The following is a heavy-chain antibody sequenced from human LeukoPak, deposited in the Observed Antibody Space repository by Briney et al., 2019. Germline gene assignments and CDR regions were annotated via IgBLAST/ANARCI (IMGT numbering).Heavy chain of an antibody. CDR2: IWYDGSNK. D-gene: IGHD6-6*01. Sequence: GRSLRLSCAASGFTFSRYGMHGVRQAPGKGLEWVAVIWYDGSNKYYADSVKGRFTISRDNSKNTLYLQMNSLNAEGSPVYYCAKDSIEYSRSSGWFDPWGQGTLVTVSS. CDR1: GFTFSRYG. V-gene: IGHV3-33*06. CDR3: AKDSIEYSRSSGWFDP. J-gene: IGHJ5*02.